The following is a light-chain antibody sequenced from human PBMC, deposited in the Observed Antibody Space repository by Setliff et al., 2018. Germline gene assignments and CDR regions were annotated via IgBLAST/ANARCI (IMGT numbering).Light chain of an antibody. J-gene: IGLJ1*01. Sequence: QSALAQPAFVSGSPGQSVTISCTGTNSDVGTYDLVSWYQQHPGKAPELIIYEVTKRTPGVSSRLSGSKSDNTASLTISGLQAEDEADYYCCSYGGNYYVFGTGTKVTVL. CDR1: NSDVGTYDL. CDR3: CSYGGNYYV. CDR2: EVT. V-gene: IGLV2-23*02.